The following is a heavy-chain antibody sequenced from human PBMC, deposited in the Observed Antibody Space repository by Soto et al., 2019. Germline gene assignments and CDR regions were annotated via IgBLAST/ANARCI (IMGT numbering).Heavy chain of an antibody. CDR2: ISGSGGST. CDR3: AKQANSGYDYSTGFDY. Sequence: GGSLRLSCAASGFAFSSYAMSWVRQAPGKGLEWVSAISGSGGSTYYADSVKGRFTISRDNSKNTLYLQMNSLRAEDTAVYYCAKQANSGYDYSTGFDYWGQGTLVTVSS. J-gene: IGHJ4*02. CDR1: GFAFSSYA. D-gene: IGHD5-12*01. V-gene: IGHV3-23*01.